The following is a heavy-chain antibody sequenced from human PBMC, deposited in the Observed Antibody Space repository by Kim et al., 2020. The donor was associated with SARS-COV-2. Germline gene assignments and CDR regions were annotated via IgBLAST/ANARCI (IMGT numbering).Heavy chain of an antibody. CDR3: AKDGGTTVAFDI. V-gene: IGHV3-33*06. J-gene: IGHJ3*02. Sequence: GGSLRLSCAASGFTFSSYGMHWVRQAPGKGLEWVAVIWYDGSNKYYADSVKGRFTISRDNSKNTLYLQMNSLRAEDTAVYYCAKDGGTTVAFDIWGQGTMVTVSS. D-gene: IGHD1-1*01. CDR1: GFTFSSYG. CDR2: IWYDGSNK.